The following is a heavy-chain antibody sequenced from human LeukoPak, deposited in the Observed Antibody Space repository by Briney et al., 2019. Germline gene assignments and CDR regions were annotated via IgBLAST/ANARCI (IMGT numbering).Heavy chain of an antibody. J-gene: IGHJ3*02. CDR3: ARGFDGHNAFDI. D-gene: IGHD3-9*01. Sequence: SETLSLTCTVSGGSISSYYWSWIRQPPGKGLEWIGYIYYSGNTNYNPSLKSRVTISVDTSKNQFSLKLSSVTAADTAVYSCARGFDGHNAFDIWGQGTMVTVSS. V-gene: IGHV4-59*08. CDR1: GGSISSYY. CDR2: IYYSGNT.